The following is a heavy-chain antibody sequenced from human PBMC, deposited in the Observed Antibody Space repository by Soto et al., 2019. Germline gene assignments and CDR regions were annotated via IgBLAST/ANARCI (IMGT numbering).Heavy chain of an antibody. V-gene: IGHV3-11*01. CDR3: ARDTAFISSGLFNP. D-gene: IGHD3-22*01. J-gene: IGHJ5*02. CDR1: GFTFSDYY. Sequence: GGSLRLTCAASGFTFSDYYMSWIRQAPGKGLEWISHISDSATTMYYADSVKGRFTISRDNARKSLFLHMNSLRAEDTAVYYCARDTAFISSGLFNPWGQGTLVTVSS. CDR2: ISDSATTM.